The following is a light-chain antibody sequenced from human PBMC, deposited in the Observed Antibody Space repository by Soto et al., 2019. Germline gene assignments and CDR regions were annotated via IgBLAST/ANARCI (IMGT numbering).Light chain of an antibody. Sequence: SYELTQPPSVSVAPGKTARITCGGNNIGSKSVHWYQQKPGQAPVLVIYYDSDRPSGIPERFSGSNSGNTATLTISRVEAGDEADYYCQVWDSSSDHPVVFGGGTKDTVL. CDR2: YDS. CDR3: QVWDSSSDHPVV. J-gene: IGLJ2*01. CDR1: NIGSKS. V-gene: IGLV3-21*04.